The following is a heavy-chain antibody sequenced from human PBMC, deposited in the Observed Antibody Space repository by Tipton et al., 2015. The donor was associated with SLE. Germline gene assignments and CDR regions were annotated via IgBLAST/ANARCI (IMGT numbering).Heavy chain of an antibody. D-gene: IGHD6-19*01. CDR3: ASEGSIPVAYDY. Sequence: SLRLSCAASGFTLSGYGMHWVRQAPGKGLEWVAFIRYDGSNTYYADSVKGRFTIFRDNSTNTLYLQMNSLRTEDTAVYYCASEGSIPVAYDYWGQGTLVTVSS. V-gene: IGHV3-30*02. CDR1: GFTLSGYG. CDR2: IRYDGSNT. J-gene: IGHJ4*02.